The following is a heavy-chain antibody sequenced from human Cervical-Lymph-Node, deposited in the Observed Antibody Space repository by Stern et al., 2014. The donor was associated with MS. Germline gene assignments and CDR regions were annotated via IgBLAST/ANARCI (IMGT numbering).Heavy chain of an antibody. J-gene: IGHJ4*02. CDR2: INTDTGNP. D-gene: IGHD5-24*01. V-gene: IGHV7-4-1*02. CDR1: GYPFTSEA. CDR3: TRGPMASFDF. Sequence: VQLVQSGSELRKPGASVKVSCKASGYPFTSEAMNWVRQAPGQDFEWMGWINTDTGNPTYAQGFAGRFVFSLDASLSTAYLQIRDLKAEDTAVYYCTRGPMASFDFWGQGTLVTVSS.